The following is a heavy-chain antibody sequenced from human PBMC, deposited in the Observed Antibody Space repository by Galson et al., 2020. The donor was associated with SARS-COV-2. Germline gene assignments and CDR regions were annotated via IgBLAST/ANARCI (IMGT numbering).Heavy chain of an antibody. V-gene: IGHV4-38-2*02. Sequence: SETLSLTCTVSGYSVSTTNYWGWVRQPPGRGLEWIGSVYPSGTTYYNPSLKSRLTIPVDTSKNQFSLRLDSVTAADTALYYCARQGVNMIVLVTVPGWYFDLWGRGTLVTVSS. J-gene: IGHJ2*01. D-gene: IGHD3-22*01. CDR1: GYSVSTTNY. CDR2: VYPSGTT. CDR3: ARQGVNMIVLVTVPGWYFDL.